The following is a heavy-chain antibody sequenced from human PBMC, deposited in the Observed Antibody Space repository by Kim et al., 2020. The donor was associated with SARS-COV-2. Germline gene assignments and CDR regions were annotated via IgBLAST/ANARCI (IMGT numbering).Heavy chain of an antibody. D-gene: IGHD2-21*02. CDR3: ARAPRPYDCGGY. Sequence: ASVKVSCKASGYTFTSYGISWVRQAPGQGLEWMGWISAYNGNTNYAQKLQGRVTMTTDTSTSSAYMELRSLRSDDTAVYYCARAPRPYDCGGYWGQGTLVTVSS. J-gene: IGHJ4*02. CDR1: GYTFTSYG. V-gene: IGHV1-18*04. CDR2: ISAYNGNT.